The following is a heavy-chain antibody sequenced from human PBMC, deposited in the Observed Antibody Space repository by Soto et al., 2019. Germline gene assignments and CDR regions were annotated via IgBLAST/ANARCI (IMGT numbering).Heavy chain of an antibody. J-gene: IGHJ4*02. CDR2: IYDSGST. D-gene: IGHD4-17*01. V-gene: IGHV4-30-4*01. CDR1: GGSISSGAFY. Sequence: PSETLSLTCTVSGGSISSGAFYWRSIRQPPGKGLELSGTIYDSGSTYYNPSLRSRAIMSVDTSQNQFSLKLSSLTAADTAVYFCASADDFSDRFDYWGQGALVTVSS. CDR3: ASADDFSDRFDY.